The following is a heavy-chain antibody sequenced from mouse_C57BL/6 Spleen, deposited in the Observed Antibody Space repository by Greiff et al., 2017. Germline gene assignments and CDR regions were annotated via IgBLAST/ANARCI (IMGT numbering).Heavy chain of an antibody. CDR1: GYAFSSSW. Sequence: VQLQQSGPELVKPGASVKISCKASGYAFSSSWMNWVKQRPGKGLEWIGRIYPGDGDTNYNGKFKGKATLTADKSSSTAYMQLSSLTSEDSAVYVCAREDYYGSSWYFDVWGTGTTVTVSS. CDR2: IYPGDGDT. CDR3: AREDYYGSSWYFDV. J-gene: IGHJ1*03. D-gene: IGHD1-1*01. V-gene: IGHV1-82*01.